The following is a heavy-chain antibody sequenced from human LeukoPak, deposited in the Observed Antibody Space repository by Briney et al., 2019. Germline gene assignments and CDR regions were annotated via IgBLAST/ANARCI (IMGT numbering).Heavy chain of an antibody. V-gene: IGHV3-30*04. Sequence: GGSLRLSCAGSGFTFSSYAMHWVRQTPGKGLEWVAVISYDGRKAYYAVSVMGRFTISRDNSKTTLYLQMNSLRAEDTAVYHSARDHLHYYGMDVWGQGTTVTVSS. CDR1: GFTFSSYA. CDR3: ARDHLHYYGMDV. J-gene: IGHJ6*02. CDR2: ISYDGRKA.